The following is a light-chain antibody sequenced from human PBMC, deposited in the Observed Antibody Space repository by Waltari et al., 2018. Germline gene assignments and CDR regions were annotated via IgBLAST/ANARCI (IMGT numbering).Light chain of an antibody. CDR3: SSYAGSNAVI. CDR1: SSDVGCYNS. CDR2: EVS. Sequence: QSALTQPPSASGSPGQSVTISCTGPSSDVGCYNSVSWYQQHPGKAPKLMIYEVSKRPSGVPDRFSGSKSGNTASRTVSGLQDEDEADFYCSSYAGSNAVIFGGGTKLTVL. V-gene: IGLV2-8*01. J-gene: IGLJ2*01.